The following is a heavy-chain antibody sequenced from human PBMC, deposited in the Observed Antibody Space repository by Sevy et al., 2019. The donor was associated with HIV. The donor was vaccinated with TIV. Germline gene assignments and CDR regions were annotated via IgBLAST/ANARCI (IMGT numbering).Heavy chain of an antibody. Sequence: SETLSLTCTVSGGSISSYYWSWIRQPPGKGLEWIGYIYYSGSTNYNPSLKSRVTLSVDTSKNQFSLKLSSVNAADTAVYYCARVYPHDGSGSYYNGLDYWGQGTLVTVSS. CDR2: IYYSGST. CDR1: GGSISSYY. J-gene: IGHJ4*02. V-gene: IGHV4-59*01. CDR3: ARVYPHDGSGSYYNGLDY. D-gene: IGHD3-10*01.